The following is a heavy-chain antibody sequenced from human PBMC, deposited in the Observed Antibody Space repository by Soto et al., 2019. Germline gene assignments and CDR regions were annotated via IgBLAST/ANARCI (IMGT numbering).Heavy chain of an antibody. J-gene: IGHJ4*02. CDR1: GFTFSSHW. CDR3: ARDRPEILNPTDHPMFDY. D-gene: IGHD6-6*01. CDR2: IKSDGSST. V-gene: IGHV3-74*01. Sequence: EVQLVESGGGLVQPGGSLRLSCAASGFTFSSHWMHWVRQVPGEGLVWVSRIKSDGSSTAYADSVKGRFTISRDNAKNTLYLQMKSLRVEDTAIYYCARDRPEILNPTDHPMFDYWGQGTLVTVSS.